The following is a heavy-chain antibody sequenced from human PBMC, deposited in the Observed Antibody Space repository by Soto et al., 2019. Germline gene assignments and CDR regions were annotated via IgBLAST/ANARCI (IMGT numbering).Heavy chain of an antibody. Sequence: EVQLVESGGGLVQPGGSLRLSCAASGFTFSSYDMHWVRQARGKGLEWVSAIGTAGDTYYPGSVKGRFTISRENAKNSLYLQMNSLRAEDTAVYYCARFGRYYDILTGYQPYYGMDVWGQGTTVTVSS. CDR2: IGTAGDT. CDR3: ARFGRYYDILTGYQPYYGMDV. V-gene: IGHV3-13*01. D-gene: IGHD3-9*01. CDR1: GFTFSSYD. J-gene: IGHJ6*02.